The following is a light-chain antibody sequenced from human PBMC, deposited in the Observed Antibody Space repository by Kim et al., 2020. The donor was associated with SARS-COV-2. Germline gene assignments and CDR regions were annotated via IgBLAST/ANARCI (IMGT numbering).Light chain of an antibody. CDR1: QSVCCCF. Sequence: RPTLPCTSSQSVCCCFLALCQHNPRQPPRLLIYGAPSRATGIPDRFSGSWSGTNFTLTISRLEPEDFSVYYCQQYGSSPPYTFGQGTNLEI. CDR2: GAP. CDR3: QQYGSSPPYT. J-gene: IGKJ2*01. V-gene: IGKV3-20*01.